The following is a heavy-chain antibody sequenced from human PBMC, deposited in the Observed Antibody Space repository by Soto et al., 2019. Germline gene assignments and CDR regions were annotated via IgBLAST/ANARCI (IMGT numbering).Heavy chain of an antibody. CDR2: ISAHNGNT. D-gene: IGHD1-1*01. CDR3: ARGRYGDY. Sequence: QVHLVQSGAEVKKPGASVKVSCQASGYAFTTYGITWVRQAPGRGLEWMGWISAHNGNTNYAQKLQGRVTVTRDTSTSTADMELRSLRSDDTAVYYCARGRYGDYWGQGALVTVSS. CDR1: GYAFTTYG. J-gene: IGHJ4*02. V-gene: IGHV1-18*01.